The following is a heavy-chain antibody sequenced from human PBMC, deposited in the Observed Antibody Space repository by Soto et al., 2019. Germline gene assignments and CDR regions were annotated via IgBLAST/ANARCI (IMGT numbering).Heavy chain of an antibody. CDR2: IKQDGSEK. CDR3: ARAVTTAGAY. D-gene: IGHD6-13*01. V-gene: IGHV3-7*01. Sequence: EVQLVESGGGLVQPGGSLRLSCAASGFTFGTYWMSWVRQAPGKGLEWVANIKQDGSEKYYVDSVKGRFTISRDNAKNSLYLQMNSLRAEDTAGYYCARAVTTAGAYWGQGTLVTVSS. J-gene: IGHJ4*02. CDR1: GFTFGTYW.